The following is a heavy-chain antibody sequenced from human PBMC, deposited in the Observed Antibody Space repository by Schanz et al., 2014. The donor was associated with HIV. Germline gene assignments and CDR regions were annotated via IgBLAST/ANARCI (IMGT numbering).Heavy chain of an antibody. D-gene: IGHD2-2*01. CDR1: GGSFSGYY. CDR2: IKHSGGP. V-gene: IGHV4-34*01. J-gene: IGHJ5*02. CDR3: ARTAVVPASVDSGFDFWFDP. Sequence: QVQLQQWGAGLLKPSETLSLTCAVYGGSFSGYYWSWIRQPPGKGLEWIGEIKHSGGPNYNPSLKGRVTMSVDASKNQFSLKLTSVTAADTAIYYCARTAVVPASVDSGFDFWFDPWGHGTLVSVSS.